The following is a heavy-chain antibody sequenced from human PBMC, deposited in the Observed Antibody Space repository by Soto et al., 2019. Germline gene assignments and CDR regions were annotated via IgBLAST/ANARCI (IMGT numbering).Heavy chain of an antibody. CDR3: ARAKMKYQLPWGWDYYYGMDV. CDR1: GFTFSSYA. CDR2: ISGGGGST. Sequence: GGSLRLSCAASGFTFSSYAMSWVRQAPGKGLEWVSAISGGGGSTYYADSVKGRFTISRDNSKNTLYLQMNSLRAEDTAVYYCARAKMKYQLPWGWDYYYGMDVWGQGTTVTVSS. J-gene: IGHJ6*02. V-gene: IGHV3-23*01. D-gene: IGHD2-2*01.